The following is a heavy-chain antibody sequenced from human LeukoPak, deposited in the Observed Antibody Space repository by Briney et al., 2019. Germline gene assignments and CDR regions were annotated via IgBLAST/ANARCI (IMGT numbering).Heavy chain of an antibody. D-gene: IGHD3-10*01. V-gene: IGHV4-4*09. Sequence: SETLSLTCTVSGGFISSYYWSWIRQPPGKGLEWIGYIYTGGSTNYNPSLKSRVTISVDTSKNQFSLKLSSVTAADTAVYYCARQTGGYMDVWGKGTTVTVSS. J-gene: IGHJ6*03. CDR3: ARQTGGYMDV. CDR1: GGFISSYY. CDR2: IYTGGST.